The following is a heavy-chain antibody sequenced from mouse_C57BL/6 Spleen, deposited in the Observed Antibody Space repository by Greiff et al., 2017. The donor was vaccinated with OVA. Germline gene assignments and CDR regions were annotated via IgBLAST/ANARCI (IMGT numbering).Heavy chain of an antibody. CDR1: GFNIKNTY. CDR3: ARDRSNYGNYYAMDY. Sequence: EVNVVESVAELVRPGASVKLSCTASGFNIKNTYMHWVKQRPEQGLEWIGRIDPANGNTKYAPKFQGKATITADTSSNTAYLQLSSLTSEDTAIYYCARDRSNYGNYYAMDYWGQGTSVTVSS. J-gene: IGHJ4*01. CDR2: IDPANGNT. D-gene: IGHD2-5*01. V-gene: IGHV14-3*01.